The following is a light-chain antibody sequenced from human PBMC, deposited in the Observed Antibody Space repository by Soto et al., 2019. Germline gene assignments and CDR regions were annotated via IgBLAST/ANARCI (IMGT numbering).Light chain of an antibody. Sequence: DIQMTQSPSSLSASVGDRVTITCQASDDISNYLNWYQQKPGKAPKVLIYDASHLESGVPSRFSGGGSGTDFTFTISSLQAADIATYYCQQYANLPLTFGPGTKVDIK. CDR1: DDISNY. J-gene: IGKJ3*01. CDR2: DAS. CDR3: QQYANLPLT. V-gene: IGKV1-33*01.